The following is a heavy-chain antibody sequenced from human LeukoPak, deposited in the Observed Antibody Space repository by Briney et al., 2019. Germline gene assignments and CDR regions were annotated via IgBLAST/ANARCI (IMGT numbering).Heavy chain of an antibody. CDR3: ARDALYNWNDPYYYYGMDV. CDR1: GFTFSSYW. Sequence: PGGSLRLSCAASGFTFSSYWMSWVRQAPGKGLEWVANIKQDGSEKYYVDSVKGRFTISRDNAKNSLYLQMNSLRAEDTAVYYCARDALYNWNDPYYYYGMDVWGQGTTVTVSS. V-gene: IGHV3-7*03. D-gene: IGHD1-20*01. J-gene: IGHJ6*02. CDR2: IKQDGSEK.